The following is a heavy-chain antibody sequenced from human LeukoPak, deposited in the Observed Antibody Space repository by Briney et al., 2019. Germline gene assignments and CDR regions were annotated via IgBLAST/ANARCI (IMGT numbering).Heavy chain of an antibody. CDR3: ARDTRYSSGWYSRTGFDY. J-gene: IGHJ4*02. CDR2: ISTYNGHT. CDR1: GYTFTSYG. Sequence: ASVKVSCKASGYTFTSYGISWVRQAPGQGLEWMGWISTYNGHTNYARKVQGRVTMTTDTSTSTAYMELRSLRSDDTAVYYCARDTRYSSGWYSRTGFDYWGQGTLVTVSS. D-gene: IGHD6-19*01. V-gene: IGHV1-18*01.